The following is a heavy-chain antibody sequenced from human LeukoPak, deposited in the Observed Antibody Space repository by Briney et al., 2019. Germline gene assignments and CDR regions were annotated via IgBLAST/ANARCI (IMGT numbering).Heavy chain of an antibody. CDR3: ASGGGRGLCFGENSNAFDI. V-gene: IGHV4-34*01. Sequence: SETLSLTCAVYGGSFSGYYWSWIRQPPGKGLEWIGEINHSGSTNYNPSLKSRVTISLDTSKNQFSLKLSSVTAADTAVYYCASGGGRGLCFGENSNAFDIWGQGTMVTVSS. CDR2: INHSGST. D-gene: IGHD3-10*01. J-gene: IGHJ3*02. CDR1: GGSFSGYY.